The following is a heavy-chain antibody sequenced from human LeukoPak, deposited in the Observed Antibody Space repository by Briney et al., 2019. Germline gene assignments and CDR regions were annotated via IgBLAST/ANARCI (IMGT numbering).Heavy chain of an antibody. Sequence: SQTLSLTCAISGDSVSSNNGAWNWIRQSPSRGLEWLGRTYYRSKWYNDYAVSVKSRITINPDTSKNQFSLQLNSVTPEDTAVYYCARGSGSGWPQLDYWGQGTLVTVSS. D-gene: IGHD6-19*01. J-gene: IGHJ4*02. V-gene: IGHV6-1*01. CDR3: ARGSGSGWPQLDY. CDR1: GDSVSSNNGA. CDR2: TYYRSKWYN.